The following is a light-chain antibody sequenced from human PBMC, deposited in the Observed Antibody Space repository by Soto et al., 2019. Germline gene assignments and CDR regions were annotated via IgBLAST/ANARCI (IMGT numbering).Light chain of an antibody. CDR3: EDYGTSIT. Sequence: IVLTQSPGTLSLSPGERGTLSCRASQSISNNHLAWYQQKPGQAPRLLIHGTSNRATGIPDRFSGSGSGTDFTLSFRRLEPEDFAGYYCEDYGTSITSGSGTNGDI. CDR1: QSISNNH. CDR2: GTS. V-gene: IGKV3-20*01. J-gene: IGKJ3*01.